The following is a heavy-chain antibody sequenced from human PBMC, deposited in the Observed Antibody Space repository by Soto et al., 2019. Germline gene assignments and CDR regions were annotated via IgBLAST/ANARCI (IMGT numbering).Heavy chain of an antibody. Sequence: PSETLSLTCTVSGGSISSGDSYWSWVRQPPGKGLEWIGYVFYSGSTYYNPSLKSRLTISVDTSKTRFSLKLSSVTATDTAVYFCARAGSLGYWYFDFWGRGTLVTVSS. D-gene: IGHD1-26*01. CDR3: ARAGSLGYWYFDF. V-gene: IGHV4-30-4*01. CDR1: GGSISSGDSY. CDR2: VFYSGST. J-gene: IGHJ2*01.